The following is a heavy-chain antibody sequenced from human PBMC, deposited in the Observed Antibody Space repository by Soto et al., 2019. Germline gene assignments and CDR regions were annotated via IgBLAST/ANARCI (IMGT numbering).Heavy chain of an antibody. CDR3: VRDLLGSGGHFDY. CDR2: IWYDGSNT. Sequence: GGSLRLSCAASGFIFSSFGMHWVRQAPGKGLEWVAHIWYDGSNTYYADSVKGRFTISRDNSRNTVYLQMNSLRAEDAAVYHCVRDLLGSGGHFDYWGQGTPVTVSS. J-gene: IGHJ4*02. V-gene: IGHV3-33*01. D-gene: IGHD7-27*01. CDR1: GFIFSSFG.